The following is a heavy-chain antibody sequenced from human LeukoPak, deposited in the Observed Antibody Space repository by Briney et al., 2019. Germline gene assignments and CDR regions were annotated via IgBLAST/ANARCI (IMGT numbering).Heavy chain of an antibody. CDR3: ARSVGDILTGLIRPYNWFDP. D-gene: IGHD3-9*01. J-gene: IGHJ5*02. CDR2: ISAYNDNT. Sequence: ASVKVSCKASGYTFTSYGISWVRQAPGQGLEWMGWISAYNDNTNYAQKLQGRVTMTTDTSTSTAYMELRSLRSDDTAVYYCARSVGDILTGLIRPYNWFDPWGQGTLVTVSS. CDR1: GYTFTSYG. V-gene: IGHV1-18*01.